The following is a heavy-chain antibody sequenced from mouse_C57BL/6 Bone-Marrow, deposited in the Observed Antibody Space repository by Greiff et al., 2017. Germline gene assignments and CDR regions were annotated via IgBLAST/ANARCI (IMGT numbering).Heavy chain of an antibody. Sequence: VQLQESGPGLVAPSQSLSITCTVSGFSLTSYGVDWVRQSPGKGLEWLGVIWGVGSTNYNSALKSRLSISKDNSKSQVFLKMNSLQTDDTAMYYCATYYYGSFYARDYWGQGTSVTVSS. CDR1: GFSLTSYG. J-gene: IGHJ4*01. CDR3: ATYYYGSFYARDY. V-gene: IGHV2-6*01. D-gene: IGHD1-1*01. CDR2: IWGVGST.